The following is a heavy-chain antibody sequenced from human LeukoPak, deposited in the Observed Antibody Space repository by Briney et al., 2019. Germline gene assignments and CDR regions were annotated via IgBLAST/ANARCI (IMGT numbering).Heavy chain of an antibody. D-gene: IGHD3-10*01. CDR2: ISSSGTST. CDR1: GFRLSDYF. J-gene: IGHJ4*02. Sequence: GGSLRLSCAASGFRLSDYFMTWIRQAPGKGLEWVSYISSSGTSTYYADSVKGRFTISRDNAKNSLYLQMNSLRAEDTALYYCAKDAWGYYGSGDKTLFDYWGQGTLVTVSS. CDR3: AKDAWGYYGSGDKTLFDY. V-gene: IGHV3-11*01.